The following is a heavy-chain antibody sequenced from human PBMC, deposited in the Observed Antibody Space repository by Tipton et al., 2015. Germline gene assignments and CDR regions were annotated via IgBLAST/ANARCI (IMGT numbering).Heavy chain of an antibody. D-gene: IGHD3-22*01. CDR1: GFNFDDYA. V-gene: IGHV3-9*01. CDR2: ITWNSDDI. CDR3: ATDSSGYYH. Sequence: LRLSCAVTGFNFDDYAMHWVRQAPGKALEWVSGITWNSDDIGYADSVQGRFTISRDNAKSSLYLQMNSLRAEDTAVYYCATDSSGYYHWGQGTLVTVSS. J-gene: IGHJ5*02.